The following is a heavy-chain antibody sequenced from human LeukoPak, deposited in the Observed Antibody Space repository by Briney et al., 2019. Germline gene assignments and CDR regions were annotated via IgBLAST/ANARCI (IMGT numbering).Heavy chain of an antibody. J-gene: IGHJ4*02. Sequence: GGSLRLSCAASGFTFDDCAMHCVRQAPGKGLEWESGISWNSGSIGYADSVKGRFTISRDNAKNSLYLQMNSLRAEDTALYYCAKDIWVRRWLQLCDYWGQGTLVTVSS. V-gene: IGHV3-9*01. D-gene: IGHD5-24*01. CDR2: ISWNSGSI. CDR1: GFTFDDCA. CDR3: AKDIWVRRWLQLCDY.